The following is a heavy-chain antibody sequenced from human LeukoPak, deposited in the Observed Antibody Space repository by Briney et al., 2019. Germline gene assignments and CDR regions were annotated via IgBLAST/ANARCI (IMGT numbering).Heavy chain of an antibody. CDR1: GFTFSSYG. V-gene: IGHV3-23*01. CDR3: AKSRLSYYDDAFDA. J-gene: IGHJ3*01. Sequence: GRSLRLSCAASGFTFSSYGMHWVRQAPGKGLEWVSFIAGGGGKRFYADSVKGRFTISRDNSKNSLFLQMNSLRAGDTAVYYCAKSRLSYYDDAFDAWGQGTMVTVSS. D-gene: IGHD3-22*01. CDR2: IAGGGGKR.